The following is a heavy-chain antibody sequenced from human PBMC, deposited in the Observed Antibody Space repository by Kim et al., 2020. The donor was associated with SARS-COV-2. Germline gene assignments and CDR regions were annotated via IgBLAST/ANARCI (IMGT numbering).Heavy chain of an antibody. CDR2: IRSKAYGGTT. CDR1: GFTFGDYA. D-gene: IGHD6-6*01. J-gene: IGHJ5*02. V-gene: IGHV3-49*03. CDR3: TRVYEYSSSSGWFDP. Sequence: GGTLRLSCTASGFTFGDYAMSWFRQAPGKGLEWVGFIRSKAYGGTTEYAASVKGRFTISRDDSKSIAYLQMNSLKTEDTAVYYCTRVYEYSSSSGWFDPWGQGTLVTVSS.